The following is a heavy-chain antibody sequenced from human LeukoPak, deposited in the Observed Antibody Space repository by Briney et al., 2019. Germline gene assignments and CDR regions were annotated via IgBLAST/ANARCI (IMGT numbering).Heavy chain of an antibody. D-gene: IGHD2-21*01. CDR1: GFTFSGYT. J-gene: IGHJ4*02. CDR2: ISNRGTYI. CDR3: ARLEGGSDWYYFDH. Sequence: PGGSLRLSCAASGFTFSGYTINWVRQAPGKGLEWVSSISNRGTYIYYADSVKGRFTISRDNAKNSLYLQMNSLRVEDTALYYCARLEGGSDWYYFDHWGQGTQVPVPS. V-gene: IGHV3-21*01.